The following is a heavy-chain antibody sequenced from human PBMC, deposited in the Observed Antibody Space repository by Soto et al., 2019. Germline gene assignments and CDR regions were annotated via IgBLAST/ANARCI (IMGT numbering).Heavy chain of an antibody. CDR2: IKQDGSEK. CDR1: GFTFSSYW. V-gene: IGHV3-7*01. CDR3: ARVPFNHSSGWYDY. J-gene: IGHJ4*02. Sequence: GGSLRLSCAASGFTFSSYWMSWVRQAPGKGLEWVANIKQDGSEKYYVDSVKGRFTISRDNAKNSLYLQMNSLRAEDTAVYYCARVPFNHSSGWYDYWGQGTLVTVSS. D-gene: IGHD6-19*01.